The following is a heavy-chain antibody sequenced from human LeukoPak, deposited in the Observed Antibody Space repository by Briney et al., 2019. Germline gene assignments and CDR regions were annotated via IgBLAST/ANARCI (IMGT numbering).Heavy chain of an antibody. Sequence: GGSLRLSCAASGFTFSSYAMSWVRQAPGKGLEWVSAISGSGGSTYYADSVKGRFTISRDNSKNTLCLQMNSLRAEDTAVYYCASYDSSGYYSFNGFDYWGQGTLVTVSS. CDR1: GFTFSSYA. V-gene: IGHV3-23*01. J-gene: IGHJ4*02. D-gene: IGHD3-22*01. CDR3: ASYDSSGYYSFNGFDY. CDR2: ISGSGGST.